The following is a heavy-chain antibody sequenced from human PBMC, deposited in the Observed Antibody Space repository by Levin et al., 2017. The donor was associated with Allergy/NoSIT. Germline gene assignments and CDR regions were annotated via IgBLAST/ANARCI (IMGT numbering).Heavy chain of an antibody. CDR2: IYYSGST. CDR3: ARDVGILTGYVYFDY. CDR1: GGSISSGDYY. J-gene: IGHJ4*02. V-gene: IGHV4-30-4*01. Sequence: ASETLSLTCTVSGGSISSGDYYWSWIRQPPGKGLEWIGYIYYSGSTYYNPSLKSRVTISVDTSKNQFSLKLSSVTAADTAVYYCARDVGILTGYVYFDYWGQGTLVTVSS. D-gene: IGHD3-9*01.